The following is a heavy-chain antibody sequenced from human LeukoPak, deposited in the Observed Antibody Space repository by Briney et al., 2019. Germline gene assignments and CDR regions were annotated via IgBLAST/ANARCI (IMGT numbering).Heavy chain of an antibody. CDR2: ISSSSSTI. V-gene: IGHV3-48*04. CDR3: TREGILAGVDY. D-gene: IGHD6-13*01. J-gene: IGHJ4*02. CDR1: GFTFSSYS. Sequence: AGGSLRLSCAASGFTFSSYSMNWVRQAPGKGLEWVSYISSSSSTIYYADSVKGRFTISRDNAKNSMSLQMNSLRAEDTAVYYCTREGILAGVDYWGQGTLVTVSS.